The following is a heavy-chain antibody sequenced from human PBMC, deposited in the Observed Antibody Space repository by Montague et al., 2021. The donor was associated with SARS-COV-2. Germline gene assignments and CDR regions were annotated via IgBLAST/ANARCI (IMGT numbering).Heavy chain of an antibody. D-gene: IGHD6-19*01. CDR3: ALAVAGRGGYDY. V-gene: IGHV6-1*01. CDR1: GDSVSSNSAA. Sequence: CAISGDSVSSNSAAWNWIRQSPSRGLEWLGRTYYRSKWYYEYAVSLKSRITIDPDTSKNQFSLQVKSMTPKDTAVYYCALAVAGRGGYDYWGQGTLVTVSS. J-gene: IGHJ4*02. CDR2: TYYRSKWYY.